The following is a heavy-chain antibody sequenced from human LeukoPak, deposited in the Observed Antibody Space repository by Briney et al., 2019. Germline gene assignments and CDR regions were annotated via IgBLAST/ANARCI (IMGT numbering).Heavy chain of an antibody. CDR1: GYTFTDYY. D-gene: IGHD3-9*01. V-gene: IGHV1-2*02. J-gene: IGHJ4*02. Sequence: GASVKVSCKASGYTFTDYYIHWVRQAPGQGLEWMGWINPNSGGTNYAQKFYVRVTMTRDTSITTAYMELSRLRSDDTAAFYCARSPHILTGENFDFWGQGTLVTVSS. CDR3: ARSPHILTGENFDF. CDR2: INPNSGGT.